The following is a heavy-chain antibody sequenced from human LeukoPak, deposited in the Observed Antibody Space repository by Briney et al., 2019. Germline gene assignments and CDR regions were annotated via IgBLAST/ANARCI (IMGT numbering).Heavy chain of an antibody. J-gene: IGHJ5*02. D-gene: IGHD2-2*01. Sequence: GGSLRLSCAASGFTVSSNYMSWVRQAPGKGLEWVSAISGSGGSTYYADSVKGRFTISRDNSKNTLYLQMNSLRAEDTAVYYCAKVSVVPAARVSWFDPWGQGTLVTVSS. CDR1: GFTVSSNY. CDR3: AKVSVVPAARVSWFDP. V-gene: IGHV3-23*01. CDR2: ISGSGGST.